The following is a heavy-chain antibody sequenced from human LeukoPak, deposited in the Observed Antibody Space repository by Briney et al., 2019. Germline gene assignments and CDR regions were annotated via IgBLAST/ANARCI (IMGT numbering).Heavy chain of an antibody. CDR2: ISGSGSPT. CDR1: GFPFPTYA. J-gene: IGHJ4*02. CDR3: AKGGYYYGSGSYYPTFDY. V-gene: IGHV3-23*01. Sequence: PGGSLRLSCAASGFPFPTYAMNWVRQAPGKGLEWVSTISGSGSPTFYADSVKGRFTISRDNSKNTLYLQMNSLRAEDTALYYCAKGGYYYGSGSYYPTFDYWGQGTLVTVSS. D-gene: IGHD3-10*01.